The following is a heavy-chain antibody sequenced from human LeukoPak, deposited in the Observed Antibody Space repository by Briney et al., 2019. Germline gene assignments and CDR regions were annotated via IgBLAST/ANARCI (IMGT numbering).Heavy chain of an antibody. CDR3: ARGGRLWFRELPSDY. V-gene: IGHV4-4*07. CDR2: IYTSGST. Sequence: PSETLSLTCTVSGGSISRHYWGWIRQPAGTGLEWIGRIYTSGSTNYNPSLKSRVTMSVDTSKNQFSLKLSSVTAADTAVYYCARGGRLWFRELPSDYWGQGTLVTVSS. D-gene: IGHD3-10*01. CDR1: GGSISRHY. J-gene: IGHJ4*02.